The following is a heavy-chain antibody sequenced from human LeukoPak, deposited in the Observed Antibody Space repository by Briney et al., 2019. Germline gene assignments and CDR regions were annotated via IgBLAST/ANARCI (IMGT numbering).Heavy chain of an antibody. CDR2: MYYSGSS. V-gene: IGHV4-39*01. CDR1: GGSISSSGYY. Sequence: SETLSLTCTVSGGSISSSGYYWGWIRQPPGKGLEWIGTMYYSGSSYYSPSLKSRVTMSVDTSKNQFSLKLSSVTAADTAVYYCARVDSSGWYHNDHWGQGTLVTVSS. D-gene: IGHD6-19*01. J-gene: IGHJ4*02. CDR3: ARVDSSGWYHNDH.